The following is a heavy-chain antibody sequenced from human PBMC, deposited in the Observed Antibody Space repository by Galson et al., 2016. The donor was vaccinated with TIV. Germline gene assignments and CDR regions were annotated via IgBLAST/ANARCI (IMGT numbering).Heavy chain of an antibody. V-gene: IGHV1-69*13. Sequence: SVKVSCKASGDTFSSFVISWVRQAPGQGLEWMGGIIPLFGEAHYAQKFQGRVTISADESTSTVYVELSGLRSGDTAMYYCAKCRNTAMDTYYYYYCLDVWGQGTTVTVSS. CDR1: GDTFSSFV. J-gene: IGHJ6*02. CDR3: AKCRNTAMDTYYYYYCLDV. D-gene: IGHD5-18*01. CDR2: IIPLFGEA.